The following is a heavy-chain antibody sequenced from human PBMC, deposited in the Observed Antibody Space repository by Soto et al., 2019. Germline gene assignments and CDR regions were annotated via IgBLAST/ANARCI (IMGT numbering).Heavy chain of an antibody. J-gene: IGHJ4*02. Sequence: SETLSLTCAVYGGSFSGYYWSWIRQPPGKGLEWIGEINHSGSTNYNPSLKSRVTISVDTSKNQFSLKLSSVTAADTAVYYCARGCYYGSGSYRLYYFDYWGQGTLVTVSS. CDR1: GGSFSGYY. D-gene: IGHD3-10*01. CDR3: ARGCYYGSGSYRLYYFDY. CDR2: INHSGST. V-gene: IGHV4-34*01.